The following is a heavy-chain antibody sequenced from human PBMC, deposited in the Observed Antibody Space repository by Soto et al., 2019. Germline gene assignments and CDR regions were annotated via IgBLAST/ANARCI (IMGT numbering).Heavy chain of an antibody. CDR3: ARSGVKYYDMVTGYYSHLGFDY. V-gene: IGHV4-59*01. J-gene: IGHJ4*02. D-gene: IGHD3-9*01. Sequence: SETLSLTCTVSGGSISSYYWSWIRQPPGKGLEWIGYIYYSGSTNYNPSLKSRVTISVDTSKNQFSLKLSSVTAADTAVYYCARSGVKYYDMVTGYYSHLGFDYWGQGTLVTVAS. CDR2: IYYSGST. CDR1: GGSISSYY.